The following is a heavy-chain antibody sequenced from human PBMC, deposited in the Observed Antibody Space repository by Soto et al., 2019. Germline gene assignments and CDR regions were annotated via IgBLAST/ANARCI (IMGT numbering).Heavy chain of an antibody. CDR1: GFSLSTSGVG. V-gene: IGHV2-5*02. CDR3: ARWSSGWFVY. CDR2: IYWDDDK. J-gene: IGHJ4*02. Sequence: QITLKESGPTLVKPTQTLTLTCTFSGFSLSTSGVGVGWIRQPPGKALEWLALIYWDDDKRYSPSLKSRLTITTDTSKNQVVLTMTNMDPVDTATYYCARWSSGWFVYWGQGTLVTVSS. D-gene: IGHD6-19*01.